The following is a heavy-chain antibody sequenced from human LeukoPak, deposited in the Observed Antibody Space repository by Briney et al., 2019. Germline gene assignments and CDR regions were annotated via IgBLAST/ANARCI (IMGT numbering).Heavy chain of an antibody. D-gene: IGHD3-22*01. CDR1: GFTVSSNY. Sequence: GGSLRLSCAASGFTVSSNYMSWVRQAPGKGLEWVSVIYSGGSTYYADSVKGRFTISRDNPKNTLYLQMNSLRAEDTAVYYCARGYDSSGYYYPYYFDYWGQGTLVTVSS. CDR3: ARGYDSSGYYYPYYFDY. J-gene: IGHJ4*02. V-gene: IGHV3-66*01. CDR2: IYSGGST.